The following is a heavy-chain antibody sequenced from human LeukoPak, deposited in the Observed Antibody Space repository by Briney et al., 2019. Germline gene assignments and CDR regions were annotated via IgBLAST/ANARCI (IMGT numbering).Heavy chain of an antibody. J-gene: IGHJ4*02. CDR2: IYYSGST. CDR1: GGSISSYY. Sequence: SETLSLTCTVSGGSISSYYWSWIRQPPGKGLEWIGYIYYSGSTNYNPSLKSRVTISVDTSKNQFSLKLSSVTAADTAVYYCARQKYCSSTSRPRGFDYWGQGTLVTVSS. V-gene: IGHV4-59*08. D-gene: IGHD2-2*01. CDR3: ARQKYCSSTSRPRGFDY.